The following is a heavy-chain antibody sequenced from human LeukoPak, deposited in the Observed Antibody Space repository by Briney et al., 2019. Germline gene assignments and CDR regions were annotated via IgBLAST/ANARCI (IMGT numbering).Heavy chain of an antibody. V-gene: IGHV3-7*03. D-gene: IGHD2-15*01. CDR1: GFTVSSYA. J-gene: IGHJ6*02. CDR3: VRDCGSSCYYYGPDV. CDR2: INQDGSEQ. Sequence: GGSLRLSCSASGFTVSSYAMYWVRQAPGKGLEWVANINQDGSEQHYVDSVKGRFTISRDNAENSLFLQMSSLRAEDTAAYYCVRDCGSSCYYYGPDVWGQGTTVTVSS.